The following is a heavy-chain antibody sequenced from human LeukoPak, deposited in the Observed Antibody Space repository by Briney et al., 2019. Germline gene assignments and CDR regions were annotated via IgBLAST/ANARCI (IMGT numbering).Heavy chain of an antibody. CDR2: IKQDGSGK. CDR1: GFTFSSYW. D-gene: IGHD3-10*01. V-gene: IGHV3-7*04. Sequence: PGGSLRLSCAASGFTFSSYWMNWVRQAPGKGLEWVANIKQDGSGKYYVDSVKGRFTISRDNAKNSLFLQMNSLRAEDTAVYYCARDGVGALDIWGQGTMVTVSS. CDR3: ARDGVGALDI. J-gene: IGHJ3*02.